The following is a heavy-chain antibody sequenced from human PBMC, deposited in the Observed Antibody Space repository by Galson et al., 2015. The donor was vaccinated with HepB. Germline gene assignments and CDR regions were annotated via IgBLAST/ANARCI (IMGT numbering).Heavy chain of an antibody. CDR3: AKIITFMTDYYDSSGYYSH. J-gene: IGHJ4*02. CDR1: GFIFDHYA. CDR2: ISWNSGSI. Sequence: SLRLSCAASGFIFDHYAIHRVRQGPGKGLEWVSGISWNSGSIGYADSVKGRFTISRDNAKNSLYLQMNSLGAEDTALYFCAKIITFMTDYYDSSGYYSHWGQGTLVTVSS. V-gene: IGHV3-9*01. D-gene: IGHD3-22*01.